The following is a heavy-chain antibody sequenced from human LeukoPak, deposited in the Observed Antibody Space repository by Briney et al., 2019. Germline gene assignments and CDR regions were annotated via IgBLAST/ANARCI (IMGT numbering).Heavy chain of an antibody. D-gene: IGHD3-22*01. Sequence: PGGSLRLSCAASGFTFSSYGMHWIRQAPGKGLEWVAVIWYDGSNKYYADSVKGRFTISRDNSKNTLYLQMNSLRAEDTAVYYCAKDNFPYYYDSSGPGVAFDIWGQGTMVTVSS. CDR2: IWYDGSNK. J-gene: IGHJ3*02. V-gene: IGHV3-33*06. CDR1: GFTFSSYG. CDR3: AKDNFPYYYDSSGPGVAFDI.